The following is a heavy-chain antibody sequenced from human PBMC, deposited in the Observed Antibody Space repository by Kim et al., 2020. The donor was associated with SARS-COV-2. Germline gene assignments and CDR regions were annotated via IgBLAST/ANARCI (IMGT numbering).Heavy chain of an antibody. CDR3: ARGHRSRWGIDV. CDR1: GFTFSTSG. Sequence: GGSLRLSCAASGFTFSTSGMHWLRQAPGKGLEWVAGICDNGGNTYYADSVKGRFTISRDNSKNTVYLHMTSLRAEDTAVYYCARGHRSRWGIDVWGQGTTVTVSS. D-gene: IGHD6-19*01. J-gene: IGHJ6*02. V-gene: IGHV3-33*01. CDR2: ICDNGGNT.